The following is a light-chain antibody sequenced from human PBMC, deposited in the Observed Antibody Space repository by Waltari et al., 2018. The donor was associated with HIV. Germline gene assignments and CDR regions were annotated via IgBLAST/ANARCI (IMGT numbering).Light chain of an antibody. CDR2: AAS. CDR1: QGISSY. J-gene: IGKJ4*01. CDR3: QQLSSYPLT. Sequence: DIQLTQSPSSLSASVGDRVTITCRASQGISSYLAWYQQEPGKVPKLLIYAASTLQSGVPSRFSGSGSGTEFTLTISSLQSEDFATYYCQQLSSYPLTFGGGTKVEIK. V-gene: IGKV1-9*01.